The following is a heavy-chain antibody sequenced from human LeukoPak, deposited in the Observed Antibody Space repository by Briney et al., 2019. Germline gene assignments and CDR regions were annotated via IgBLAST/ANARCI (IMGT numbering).Heavy chain of an antibody. CDR1: GGSISSSRYY. V-gene: IGHV4-39*01. Sequence: SETLSLTCTVSGGSISSSRYYWGWIRQPPGKGLEWIGSIYYSGSTYYNPSLKSRVTISVDTSKNQFSLKLSSVTAADTAVYYCASGYSGYDPLYYFDYWGQGTLVTVSS. CDR2: IYYSGST. D-gene: IGHD5-12*01. J-gene: IGHJ4*02. CDR3: ASGYSGYDPLYYFDY.